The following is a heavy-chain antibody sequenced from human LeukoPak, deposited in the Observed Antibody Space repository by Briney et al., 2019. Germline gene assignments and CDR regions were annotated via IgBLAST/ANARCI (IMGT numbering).Heavy chain of an antibody. J-gene: IGHJ4*02. CDR3: ARHECGGSCYPEDY. V-gene: IGHV4-59*08. D-gene: IGHD2-15*01. CDR2: IYYTGNT. CDR1: GGSISKYY. Sequence: SETLSLTCTASGGSISKYYWSWIRQSPGKGLEWIGYIYYTGNTNYNPSLESRVIISVDTSKNQFSLKLSSVTAADTAVYYCARHECGGSCYPEDYWGQGTLVTVSS.